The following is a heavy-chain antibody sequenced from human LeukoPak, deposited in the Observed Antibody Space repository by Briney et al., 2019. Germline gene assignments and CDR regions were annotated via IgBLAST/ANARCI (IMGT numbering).Heavy chain of an antibody. V-gene: IGHV3-48*03. CDR1: GFTFSSYE. CDR3: ARDFKEADP. CDR2: ISSSGSTI. J-gene: IGHJ5*02. Sequence: GSLRLSCAASGFTFSSYEMNWVRQAPGKGLEWVSYISSSGSTIYYADSVKGRFTISRDNAKKTLYLQMNSVRAEDTAVYYCARDFKEADPWGQGTLVTVSS.